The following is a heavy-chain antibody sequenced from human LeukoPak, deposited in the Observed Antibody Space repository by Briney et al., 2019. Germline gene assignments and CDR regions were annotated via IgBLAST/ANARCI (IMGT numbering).Heavy chain of an antibody. CDR3: VTSPPMKIDS. CDR2: ISSNGGST. Sequence: GGSLRLSCAASGFTFSSYAMHWVRQAPGKGLEHVSRISSNGGSTYDADSVKGRFTISRDNSKNTLYLQMNSLRAEDTAVCYCVTSPPMKIDSWGHGTLVIVSS. V-gene: IGHV3-64D*08. J-gene: IGHJ5*01. CDR1: GFTFSSYA.